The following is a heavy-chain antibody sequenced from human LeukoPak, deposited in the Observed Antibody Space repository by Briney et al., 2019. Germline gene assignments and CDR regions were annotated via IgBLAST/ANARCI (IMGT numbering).Heavy chain of an antibody. CDR2: ISYDGSNK. V-gene: IGHV3-30-3*01. J-gene: IGHJ4*02. Sequence: GRSLRLSCAASGFTFSSYAMHWVRQAPGKGLEWVAVISYDGSNKYYADSVKGRFTISRDNSKNTLYLQVNSLRAEDTAVYYCAREWELTEFDYWGQGTLVTVSS. CDR3: AREWELTEFDY. CDR1: GFTFSSYA. D-gene: IGHD1-26*01.